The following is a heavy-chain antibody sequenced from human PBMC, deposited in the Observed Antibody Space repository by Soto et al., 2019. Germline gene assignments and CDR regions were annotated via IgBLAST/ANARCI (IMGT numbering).Heavy chain of an antibody. CDR2: ISAYNGNT. CDR1: GYTFTSYG. J-gene: IGHJ4*02. Sequence: ASVKVSCKASGYTFTSYGISWVRQAPGQGLEWMGWISAYNGNTNYAQKLQGRVTMTTDTSTSTAYMELRSLRSDDTAVYYCARTTDGYSSGWDFDYWGQGTLVTVSS. D-gene: IGHD6-19*01. V-gene: IGHV1-18*01. CDR3: ARTTDGYSSGWDFDY.